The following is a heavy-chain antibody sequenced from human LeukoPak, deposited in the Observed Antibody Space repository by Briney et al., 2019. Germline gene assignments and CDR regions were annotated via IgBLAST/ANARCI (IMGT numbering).Heavy chain of an antibody. J-gene: IGHJ4*02. CDR1: GFTFSSYE. Sequence: GGSLRLSCAASGFTFSSYEMNWVRQAPGKGLEWVSYISSSGGTIYYADSVKGRFTISRDNAKNSLYLQMNSLRAEDTAVYYCARADSRIFRSWGQGTLVTVSS. V-gene: IGHV3-48*03. CDR2: ISSSGGTI. CDR3: ARADSRIFRS. D-gene: IGHD1-14*01.